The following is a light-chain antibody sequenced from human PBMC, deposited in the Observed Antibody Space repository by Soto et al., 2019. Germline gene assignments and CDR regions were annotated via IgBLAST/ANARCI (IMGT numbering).Light chain of an antibody. J-gene: IGLJ3*02. CDR2: DVS. CDR1: SSDVGGYNH. Sequence: QSVLTQPASVSGSPGQSITISCTGTSSDVGGYNHVSWYQQHPGKAPKLMIYDVSNRPSGVSNRFSGSKSGNTASLTISGIQAEDEADYYCSSYTSSNTWVFGGGTKVTVL. CDR3: SSYTSSNTWV. V-gene: IGLV2-14*01.